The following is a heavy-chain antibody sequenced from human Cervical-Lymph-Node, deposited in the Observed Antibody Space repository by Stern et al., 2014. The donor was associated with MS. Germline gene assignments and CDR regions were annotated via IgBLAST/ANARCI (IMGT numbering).Heavy chain of an antibody. Sequence: EVQLVESGGGSVQPGGSLQLSCAASGFTFSASTLHWVRQASGKGPEWVGRIRTKANRYATAYSASVNGRFTISRDDSKKTAYLQMDNLSTEDTAVYYCTRRDSTSNFDYWGQGTLVTVSS. J-gene: IGHJ4*02. CDR1: GFTFSAST. CDR3: TRRDSTSNFDY. D-gene: IGHD2-21*02. V-gene: IGHV3-73*01. CDR2: IRTKANRYAT.